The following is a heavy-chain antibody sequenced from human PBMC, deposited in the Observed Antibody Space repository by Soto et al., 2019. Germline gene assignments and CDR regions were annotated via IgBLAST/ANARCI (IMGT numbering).Heavy chain of an antibody. Sequence: PGGSLRLSCAASGFTFSSYGMHWVRQAPGKGLEWVAVISYDGSNKYYADSVKGRFTISRDNSKNTLYLQMNSLRAEDTAVYYCAVGYCSSTSCYAPRLYYYGMGVWGQGTTVTVSS. D-gene: IGHD2-2*01. CDR1: GFTFSSYG. V-gene: IGHV3-30*03. CDR2: ISYDGSNK. J-gene: IGHJ6*02. CDR3: AVGYCSSTSCYAPRLYYYGMGV.